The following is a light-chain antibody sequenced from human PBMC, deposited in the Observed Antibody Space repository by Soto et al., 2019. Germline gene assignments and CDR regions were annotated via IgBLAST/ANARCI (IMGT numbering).Light chain of an antibody. V-gene: IGLV2-23*01. Sequence: QSALTQPASVSGSPGQSITISCTGTSCDVGSYNLVSWYQQHPGKAPKLMIYEGSKRPSGVSNRFSGSKSGNTASLTISGLQAEDEADYYCCSYAGSSTSGVFGGGTKLTVL. J-gene: IGLJ2*01. CDR1: SCDVGSYNL. CDR3: CSYAGSSTSGV. CDR2: EGS.